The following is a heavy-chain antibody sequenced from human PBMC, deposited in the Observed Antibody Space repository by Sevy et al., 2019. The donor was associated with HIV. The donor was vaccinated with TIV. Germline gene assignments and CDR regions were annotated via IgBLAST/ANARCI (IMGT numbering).Heavy chain of an antibody. CDR2: IKEDGSEN. CDR3: ARVGGCSSTSCFAYWFDP. Sequence: GESLKISCAASGFTFSNYWMSWVRQAPGKGLEWVANIKEDGSENYYVDSVKGRFTISRDNAKNSLYLQMNSLGAEDTAVYYCARVGGCSSTSCFAYWFDPWGQGTLVTVSS. V-gene: IGHV3-7*03. D-gene: IGHD2-2*01. J-gene: IGHJ5*02. CDR1: GFTFSNYW.